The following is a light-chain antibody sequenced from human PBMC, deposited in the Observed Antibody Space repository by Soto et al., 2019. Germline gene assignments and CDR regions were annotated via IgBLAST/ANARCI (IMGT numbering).Light chain of an antibody. J-gene: IGKJ1*01. CDR2: GAS. Sequence: EIVLTQSPGSLSLSPGETATLSCRSSQSISSTFFAWYQQKPGQAPRLLIYGASRRATGIPDRFTGSGSGTDFTLTIRRLEPDDFAVYYCRRFASSVTFGLGTKVEIK. V-gene: IGKV3-20*01. CDR3: RRFASSVT. CDR1: QSISSTF.